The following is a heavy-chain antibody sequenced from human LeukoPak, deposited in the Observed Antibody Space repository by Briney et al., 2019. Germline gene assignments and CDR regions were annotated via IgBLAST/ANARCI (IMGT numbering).Heavy chain of an antibody. D-gene: IGHD6-13*01. J-gene: IGHJ4*02. V-gene: IGHV1-2*06. Sequence: ASVKVSCKASGYTFTGYHIHWVRQAPGQGLEWMGRINPYSGDTNFAQKFQGRVTMTRDTSITAAYMDLSSLTPDDTAVYFCAKDQGSLTRSWYTGYWGQGTQVTVSS. CDR3: AKDQGSLTRSWYTGY. CDR1: GYTFTGYH. CDR2: INPYSGDT.